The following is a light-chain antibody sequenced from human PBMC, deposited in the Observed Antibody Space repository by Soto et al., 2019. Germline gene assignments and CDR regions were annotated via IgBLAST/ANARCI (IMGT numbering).Light chain of an antibody. CDR1: SSDVGSYNH. CDR3: CSYAGSSTFVL. CDR2: EVS. V-gene: IGLV2-23*02. J-gene: IGLJ2*01. Sequence: QSVLTQPASVSGSPGQSITISCTGTSSDVGSYNHVSWYQQHPGKAPKLMIYEVSKRPSGVSNRFSGSKSGNTASLTISGLQAEDEADYYCCSYAGSSTFVLFGGGTKLTVL.